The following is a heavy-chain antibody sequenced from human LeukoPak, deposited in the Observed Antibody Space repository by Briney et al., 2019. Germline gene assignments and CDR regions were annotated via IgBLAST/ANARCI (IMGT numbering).Heavy chain of an antibody. V-gene: IGHV4-34*01. CDR2: INHSGST. D-gene: IGHD3-3*01. CDR1: GGSFSGYY. Sequence: PSETLSLTCAVYGGSFSGYYWSWIRQPPGKGLEWIGEINHSGSTNYNPSLKSRVIISVDTSKNQFSLKLSSVTAADTAVYYCARGQGHYDFWSGYLNWFDPWGQGTLVTVSS. J-gene: IGHJ5*02. CDR3: ARGQGHYDFWSGYLNWFDP.